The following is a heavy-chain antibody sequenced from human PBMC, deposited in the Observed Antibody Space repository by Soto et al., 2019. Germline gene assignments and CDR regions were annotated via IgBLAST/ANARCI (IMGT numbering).Heavy chain of an antibody. CDR2: IYSGGST. D-gene: IGHD5-18*01. J-gene: IGHJ6*02. V-gene: IGHV3-53*01. Sequence: PGGSLRLSCAASGFTVISNYMSWVRQAPGKGLEWVSVIYSGGSTYYADSVKGRFTISRDNSKNTLYLQMNSLRAEDTAVYYCARELRGIQLWFESSGMDVWGQGTTVTVSS. CDR3: ARELRGIQLWFESSGMDV. CDR1: GFTVISNY.